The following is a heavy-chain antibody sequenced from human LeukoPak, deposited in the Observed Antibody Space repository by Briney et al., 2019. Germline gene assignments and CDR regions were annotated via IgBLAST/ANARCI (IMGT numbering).Heavy chain of an antibody. CDR3: ARVINYYGSGSYSPGAFDI. CDR2: ISAYNGNT. CDR1: GYTFTSYG. Sequence: ASVKVSCKASGYTFTSYGFIWVRQAPGQGLEWMGWISAYNGNTKYAQKLQGRVTMTTDTSTSTAYMELRSLRSDDTAVYYCARVINYYGSGSYSPGAFDIWGQGTMVTVSS. J-gene: IGHJ3*02. D-gene: IGHD3-10*01. V-gene: IGHV1-18*01.